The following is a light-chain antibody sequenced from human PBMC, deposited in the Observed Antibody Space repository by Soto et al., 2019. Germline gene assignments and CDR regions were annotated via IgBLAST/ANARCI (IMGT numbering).Light chain of an antibody. CDR2: EVT. CDR3: VSYTDTDTLV. J-gene: IGLJ1*01. Sequence: QSVLTQPASVSGSRGQSIIISCVGRNTDVGQDKSVSWYQQGPGKAPKLLIFEVTNRPSGVSNRFSVSRSGITASLTISGLQPDDEGDYFCVSYTDTDTLVFGTGTKVTVL. CDR1: NTDVGQDKS. V-gene: IGLV2-14*01.